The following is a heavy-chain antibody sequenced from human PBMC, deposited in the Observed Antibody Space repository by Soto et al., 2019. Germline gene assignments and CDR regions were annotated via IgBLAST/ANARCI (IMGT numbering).Heavy chain of an antibody. D-gene: IGHD7-27*01. CDR1: GFTVSNNY. Sequence: EVQLVESGGALVQPGGSLRLSCAASGFTVSNNYMSWVRQAPGKGLEWVSLIYSGGTTSYPDSVKGRFTISRDSSKNTLNLQMNSRRAEDTAVYYCARNSGSKLGPRTAGEGHWGQGTLVTVSS. J-gene: IGHJ4*02. CDR2: IYSGGTT. V-gene: IGHV3-66*01. CDR3: ARNSGSKLGPRTAGEGH.